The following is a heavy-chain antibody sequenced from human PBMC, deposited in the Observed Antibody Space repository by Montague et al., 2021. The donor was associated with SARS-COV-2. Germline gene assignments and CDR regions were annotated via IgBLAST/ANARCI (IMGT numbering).Heavy chain of an antibody. CDR1: GFPFSTFW. CDR3: ARGYDSSGYQY. D-gene: IGHD3-22*01. V-gene: IGHV3-7*05. CDR2: IKQDGSEK. Sequence: RLSWAASGFPFSTFWMTWVRQVPGKGLEWVANIKQDGSEKYYVDSVKGRFTISIDNAKDSLYLQLDSLRAEDTAVYYCARGYDSSGYQYWGQGTLVTVSS. J-gene: IGHJ4*02.